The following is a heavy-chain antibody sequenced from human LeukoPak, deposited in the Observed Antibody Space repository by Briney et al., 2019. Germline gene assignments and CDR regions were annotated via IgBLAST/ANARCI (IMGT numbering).Heavy chain of an antibody. CDR1: GFTVSSNY. CDR2: IYSGGST. Sequence: PGGSLRLSCAASGFTVSSNYMSWVRQAPGKGLEWVSVIYSGGSTYYADSVKGRFTISRDNSKNTLYLQMNSLRAEDTAVYYCARDLTMVRGVIKDYYYGMDVWGQGTTVTVSS. V-gene: IGHV3-53*01. CDR3: ARDLTMVRGVIKDYYYGMDV. D-gene: IGHD3-10*01. J-gene: IGHJ6*02.